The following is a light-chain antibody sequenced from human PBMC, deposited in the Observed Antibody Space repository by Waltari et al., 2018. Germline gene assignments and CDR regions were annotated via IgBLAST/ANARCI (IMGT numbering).Light chain of an antibody. CDR2: DVS. V-gene: IGLV2-14*01. J-gene: IGLJ2*01. CDR3: SSYTSSSTLDVV. Sequence: QSALTQPASVSGSPGQSITISCTGTSSDVGGYNYVSWYQQHPGKAPKLMIYDVSNRPSWVSYRFSGSKSGNTASLTISGLQAEDEADYYCSSYTSSSTLDVVFGGGTKVTVL. CDR1: SSDVGGYNY.